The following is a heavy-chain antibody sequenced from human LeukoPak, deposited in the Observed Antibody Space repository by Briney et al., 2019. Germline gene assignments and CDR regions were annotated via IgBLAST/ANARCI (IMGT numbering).Heavy chain of an antibody. CDR2: INPSGGST. CDR3: ARDGYSSSWYGYYYYMDV. CDR1: GYTLTELS. V-gene: IGHV1-46*01. Sequence: ASVKVSCKVSGYTLTELSMHWVRQAPGKGLEWMGIINPSGGSTSYAQKFQGRVTMTRDTSTSTVYMELSSLRSEDTAVYYCARDGYSSSWYGYYYYMDVWGKGTTVTISS. J-gene: IGHJ6*03. D-gene: IGHD6-13*01.